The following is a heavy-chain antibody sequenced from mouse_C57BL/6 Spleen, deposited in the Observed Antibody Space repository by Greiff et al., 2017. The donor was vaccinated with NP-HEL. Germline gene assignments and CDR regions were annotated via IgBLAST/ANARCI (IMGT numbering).Heavy chain of an antibody. Sequence: QVQLQQSGAELVMPGASVKLSCKASGYTFTSYWMHWVKQRPGQGLEWIGEIDPSDSYTNYNQKFKGKSTLTVDKSSSTAYMQLSSLTSEDSAVYYCARSGGNYGPWFAYWGQGTLVTVSA. D-gene: IGHD2-1*01. CDR3: ARSGGNYGPWFAY. CDR2: IDPSDSYT. J-gene: IGHJ3*01. V-gene: IGHV1-69*01. CDR1: GYTFTSYW.